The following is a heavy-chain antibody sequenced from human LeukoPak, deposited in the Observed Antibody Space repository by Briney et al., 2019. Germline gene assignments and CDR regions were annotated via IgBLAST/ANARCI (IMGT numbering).Heavy chain of an antibody. J-gene: IGHJ1*01. CDR2: GDYSGGT. Sequence: SETLSLTCTVSGDSFSSVTDYWAWIRQPPGKGLEWIASGDYSGGTYYNPSLESRVAILADKSKNQVSLKLTSVTAADTAVYYCAKDERQLVPDYQHWGQGTLVTVSS. CDR3: AKDERQLVPDYQH. CDR1: GDSFSSVTDY. V-gene: IGHV4-39*07. D-gene: IGHD6-6*01.